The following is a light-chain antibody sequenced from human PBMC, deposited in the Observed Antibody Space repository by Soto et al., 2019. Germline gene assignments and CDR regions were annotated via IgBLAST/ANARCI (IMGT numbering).Light chain of an antibody. Sequence: DIQMTQSPSTLSASVGDRVTITCRVSQSISSWLAWYQQKPGKAPKLLIYDASSLESGVPSRFSGSGSGTEFTLTISSLQPDNFATYHCQQYNSWSGVTFGGGTKVDIK. CDR1: QSISSW. CDR2: DAS. J-gene: IGKJ4*01. CDR3: QQYNSWSGVT. V-gene: IGKV1-5*01.